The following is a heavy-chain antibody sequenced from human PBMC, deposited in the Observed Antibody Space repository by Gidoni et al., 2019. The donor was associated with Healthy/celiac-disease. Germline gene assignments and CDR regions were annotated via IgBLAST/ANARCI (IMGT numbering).Heavy chain of an antibody. CDR2: IIPILGIA. CDR1: GGPFSSSA. V-gene: IGHV1-69*04. J-gene: IGHJ3*02. D-gene: IGHD3-22*01. CDR3: AREEEDYDSSGYYYGAFDI. Sequence: QVQLVQSRAEVKQPGSSVKVSCQASGGPFSSSAISWVRQAPGQGLEWMGRIIPILGIANYAQKFQGRGTITADKSTSTAYMELSSLRSEDTAVYYCAREEEDYDSSGYYYGAFDIWGQGTMVTVSS.